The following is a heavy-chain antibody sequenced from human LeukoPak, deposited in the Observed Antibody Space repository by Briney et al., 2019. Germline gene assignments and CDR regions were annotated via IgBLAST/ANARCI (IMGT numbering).Heavy chain of an antibody. CDR1: GYTFTSYY. V-gene: IGHV1-46*01. CDR3: ARWYSSGWAFDY. CDR2: INPSGGST. D-gene: IGHD6-19*01. Sequence: ASVKVSCKASGYTFTSYYMHWVRQAPGQGLEWMGIINPSGGSTSYAQKFQGRVTMTRDTSTSTVYMELSSQRSEDTAVYYCARWYSSGWAFDYWGQGTLVTVSS. J-gene: IGHJ4*02.